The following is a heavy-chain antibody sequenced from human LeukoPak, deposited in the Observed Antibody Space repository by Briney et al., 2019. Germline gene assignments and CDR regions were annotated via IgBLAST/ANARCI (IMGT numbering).Heavy chain of an antibody. CDR2: IYYTGRT. J-gene: IGHJ4*02. V-gene: IGHV4-59*01. Sequence: SETLCLSCTVSGGSITNYNWSWVRQTPGKGLEWVGYIYYTGRTNYNPSLKSRVTISVDTSKNQFSLRLSSVTAADTAVYYCARVTYGLGFNFDYWGQGALVTVSS. D-gene: IGHD3-10*01. CDR1: GGSITNYN. CDR3: ARVTYGLGFNFDY.